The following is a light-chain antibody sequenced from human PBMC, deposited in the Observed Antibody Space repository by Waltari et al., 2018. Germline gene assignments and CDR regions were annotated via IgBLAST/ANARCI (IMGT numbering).Light chain of an antibody. V-gene: IGLV1-44*01. Sequence: QSVLTQPPSASGTPGQRVTISCSGSSPNIGTNTVNWYQQLPGTAPKLLIYNNNQWPSGVPDRFSGSKSGTSASLAISGLQSEDEADYYCAAWDDSLNGVYVFGTGTKVTVL. CDR3: AAWDDSLNGVYV. CDR2: NNN. CDR1: SPNIGTNT. J-gene: IGLJ1*01.